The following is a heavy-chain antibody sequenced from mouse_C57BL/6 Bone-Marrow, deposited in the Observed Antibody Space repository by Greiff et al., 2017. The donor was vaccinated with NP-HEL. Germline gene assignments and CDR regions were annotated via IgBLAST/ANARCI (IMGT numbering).Heavy chain of an antibody. Sequence: EVMLVESGGGLVKPGGSLKLSCAASGFTFSDYGMHWVRQAPEKGLEWVAYISSGSSTISYADTVKGRFTISRDNAKNTLFLQMTSLRSEDTAMYYCARPPIYYDYLGFAYWGQGTLVTVSA. D-gene: IGHD2-4*01. J-gene: IGHJ3*01. CDR1: GFTFSDYG. CDR2: ISSGSSTI. V-gene: IGHV5-17*01. CDR3: ARPPIYYDYLGFAY.